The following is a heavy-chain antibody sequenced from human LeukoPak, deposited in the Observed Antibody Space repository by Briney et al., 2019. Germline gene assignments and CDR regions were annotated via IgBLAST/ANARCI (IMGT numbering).Heavy chain of an antibody. J-gene: IGHJ3*02. CDR3: ASYTTSRYCSSTSCYRAFDT. V-gene: IGHV4-59*01. CDR1: GGSISSYY. CDR2: IYYSGST. Sequence: SETLSLTCTVSGGSISSYYWSWIRQPPGTGLEWIGYIYYSGSTDYNPSLKSRVTISVDTSKNQFSLKLSSVTAADTAVYYCASYTTSRYCSSTSCYRAFDTWGQGTMVTVSS. D-gene: IGHD2-2*01.